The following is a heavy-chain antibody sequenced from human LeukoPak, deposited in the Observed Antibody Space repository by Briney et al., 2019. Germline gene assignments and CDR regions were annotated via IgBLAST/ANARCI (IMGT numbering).Heavy chain of an antibody. CDR2: IYYSGST. CDR3: ARLYWSAMKHDYGDYQVDY. V-gene: IGHV4-39*01. Sequence: SETLSLTCTVSGGSISSSSSYWGWIRQPPGKGLEWIGSIYYSGSTYYNPSLKSRVTISVDTSKNQFSLKLSSVTAADTAVYYCARLYWSAMKHDYGDYQVDYWGQGTLVTVSS. CDR1: GGSISSSSSY. D-gene: IGHD4-17*01. J-gene: IGHJ4*02.